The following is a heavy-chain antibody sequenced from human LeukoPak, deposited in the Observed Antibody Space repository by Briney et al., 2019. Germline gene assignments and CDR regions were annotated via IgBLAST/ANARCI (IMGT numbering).Heavy chain of an antibody. CDR2: ISGSGGST. V-gene: IGHV3-23*01. CDR1: GFTFSNYG. J-gene: IGHJ4*02. D-gene: IGHD3-10*01. Sequence: GGSLRLSCAASGFTFSNYGMSWVRQAPGKGREWVSAISGSGGSTYYADSVKGRFTISRDNSKNTLYLQMNSLRAEDTAVYYCANKRGSGSSDWGQGTLVTVSS. CDR3: ANKRGSGSSD.